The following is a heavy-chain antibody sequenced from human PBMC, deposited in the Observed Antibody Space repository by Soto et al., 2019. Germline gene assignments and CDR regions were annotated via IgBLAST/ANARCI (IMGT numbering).Heavy chain of an antibody. Sequence: GGSLRLFCAASGFTFSSYGMHWVRQAPGKGLEWVAVISYDGSNKYYADSVKGRFTISRDNSKNTLYLQMNSLRAEDTAVYYCAKDQDYGDHGGYYMDVWGKGTTVTVSS. CDR3: AKDQDYGDHGGYYMDV. CDR2: ISYDGSNK. CDR1: GFTFSSYG. D-gene: IGHD4-17*01. J-gene: IGHJ6*03. V-gene: IGHV3-30*18.